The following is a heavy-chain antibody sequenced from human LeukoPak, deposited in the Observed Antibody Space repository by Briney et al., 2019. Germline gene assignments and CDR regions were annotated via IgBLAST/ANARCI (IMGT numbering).Heavy chain of an antibody. CDR2: IIPIFGTA. V-gene: IGHV1-69*13. J-gene: IGHJ4*02. CDR3: ARDEGYCSSTSCYKYGDY. CDR1: GYTFSNYG. D-gene: IGHD2-2*02. Sequence: GASVKVSCKASGYTFSNYGISWVRQAPGQGLEWMGGIIPIFGTANYAQKFQGRVTITADESTSTAYMELSSLRSEDTAVYYCARDEGYCSSTSCYKYGDYWGQGTLVTVSS.